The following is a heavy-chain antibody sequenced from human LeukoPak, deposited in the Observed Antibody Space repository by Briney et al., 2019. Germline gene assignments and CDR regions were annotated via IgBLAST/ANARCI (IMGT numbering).Heavy chain of an antibody. D-gene: IGHD5-18*01. CDR1: GYTFTTYG. J-gene: IGHJ6*03. Sequence: ASVKVSCKASGYTFTTYGINWVRQAPGQGLEWMGWISAYIGSTNYAQRLQGRVTMTTDTSTGTAYMELRSLRSDDTAVYYCAGPDTAMEDYYYYYMDVWGKGTTVTVSS. V-gene: IGHV1-18*01. CDR3: AGPDTAMEDYYYYYMDV. CDR2: ISAYIGST.